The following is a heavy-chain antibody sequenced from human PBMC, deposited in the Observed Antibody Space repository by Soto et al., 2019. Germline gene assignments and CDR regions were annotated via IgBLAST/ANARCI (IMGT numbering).Heavy chain of an antibody. CDR2: IIPILGIA. CDR1: GGTFSSYT. D-gene: IGHD3-22*01. CDR3: ARDRSRLPTKTYYYDSSGYYFDY. J-gene: IGHJ4*02. V-gene: IGHV1-69*08. Sequence: QVQLVQSGAEVKKPGSSVKVSCKASGGTFSSYTISLVRQAPGQGLEWMGRIIPILGIANYAQKFQGRVTITADKSTSTAYMELSSLRSEDTAVYYCARDRSRLPTKTYYYDSSGYYFDYWGQGALVTVSS.